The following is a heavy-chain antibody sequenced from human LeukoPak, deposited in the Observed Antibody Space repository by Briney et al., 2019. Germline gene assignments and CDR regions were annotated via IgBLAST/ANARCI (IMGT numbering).Heavy chain of an antibody. D-gene: IGHD2-2*01. CDR2: IYYSGTT. J-gene: IGHJ6*02. CDR3: ARGGIVVVPAAIFRPSYYYYGMDV. Sequence: NPSETLSLTCTVSGGSISSYYWSWIRQPPGKGLEWIGYIYYSGTTNYNPSLKSRVTISVDTSKNQFSLKLSSVTAADTAVYYCARGGIVVVPAAIFRPSYYYYGMDVWGQGTTVTVSS. CDR1: GGSISSYY. V-gene: IGHV4-59*12.